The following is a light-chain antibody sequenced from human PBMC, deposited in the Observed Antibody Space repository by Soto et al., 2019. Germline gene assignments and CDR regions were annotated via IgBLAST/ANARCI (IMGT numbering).Light chain of an antibody. Sequence: QSALTQPASVSGSPGQSITISCTGTSSDVGSFQYVSWYQQHPGKAPKHIIYDVSNRPSGVSDRFSGSKSGNTASLTISGLQAEDEADYYCSSYTGSSLLGVVFGGGTKVTVL. CDR2: DVS. J-gene: IGLJ2*01. V-gene: IGLV2-14*03. CDR3: SSYTGSSLLGVV. CDR1: SSDVGSFQY.